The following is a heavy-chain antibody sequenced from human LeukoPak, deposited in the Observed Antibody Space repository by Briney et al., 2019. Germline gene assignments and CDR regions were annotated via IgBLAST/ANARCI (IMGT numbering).Heavy chain of an antibody. V-gene: IGHV3-23*01. CDR2: ISGSGGST. CDR1: GFTFSSYA. D-gene: IGHD5-24*01. Sequence: TGGSLRISCAASGFTFSSYAMSWVRQAPGKGLEWVSAISGSGGSTYYADSVKGRFTISRDNSKNTLYLQMNSLRAEDTAVYYCAKNGGYNYFLSSNAFDIWGQGTMVTVSS. CDR3: AKNGGYNYFLSSNAFDI. J-gene: IGHJ3*02.